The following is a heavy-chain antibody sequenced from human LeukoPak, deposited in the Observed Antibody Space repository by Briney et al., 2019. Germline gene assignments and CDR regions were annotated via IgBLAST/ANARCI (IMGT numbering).Heavy chain of an antibody. CDR3: ARDMNWFDP. Sequence: SVNVSCKASGGTFLSYAISWVRQAPGRGLEWMGGIIPIFGTANYAQKFQGRVTITADESTSTAYMELSSLRSEDTAVYYCARDMNWFDPWGQGTLVTVSS. V-gene: IGHV1-69*13. CDR2: IIPIFGTA. CDR1: GGTFLSYA. J-gene: IGHJ5*02.